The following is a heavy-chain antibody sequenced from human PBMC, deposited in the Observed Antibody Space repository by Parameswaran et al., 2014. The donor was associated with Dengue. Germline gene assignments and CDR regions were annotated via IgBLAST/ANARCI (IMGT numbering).Heavy chain of an antibody. D-gene: IGHD2-15*01. Sequence: ASVKGLLQGFWIHLHRLLYALGATGPGQGLEWMGWINPNSGGTNYAQKFQGRVTMTRDTSISTAYMELSRLRSDDTAVYYCARDIVVVVAATRILYYWGQGTLVTVSS. CDR3: ARDIVVVVAATRILYY. CDR1: IHLHRLL. J-gene: IGHJ4*02. CDR2: INPNSGGT. V-gene: IGHV1-2*02.